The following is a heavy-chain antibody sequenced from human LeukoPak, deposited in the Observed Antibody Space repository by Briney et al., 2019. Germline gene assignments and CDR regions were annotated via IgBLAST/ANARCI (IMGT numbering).Heavy chain of an antibody. CDR1: GGTFSNYA. J-gene: IGHJ6*02. CDR3: ARGTSGYSYGYFYYYAMDV. D-gene: IGHD5-18*01. Sequence: SVKVSCKASGGTFSNYAISWVRQAPGQGLERMGGIIPIFGTTNYAQKFQGRVTITADASTNTAYMELSNLRSEDTAVYYCARGTSGYSYGYFYYYAMDVWGQGTTVTVSS. CDR2: IIPIFGTT. V-gene: IGHV1-69*13.